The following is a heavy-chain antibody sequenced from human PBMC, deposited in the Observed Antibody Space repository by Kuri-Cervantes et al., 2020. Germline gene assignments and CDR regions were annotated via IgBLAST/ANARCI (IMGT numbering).Heavy chain of an antibody. Sequence: ASVKVSCKASGYTFTGYYMHWVRQAPGQGLEWMGWINPNSGGTNYAQKFQGRVTITTDESTNTAYMELSSLRSEDTAVYYCAREVGAYFDYWGQGTLVTVSS. D-gene: IGHD1-26*01. CDR1: GYTFTGYY. CDR2: INPNSGGT. V-gene: IGHV1-2*02. J-gene: IGHJ4*02. CDR3: AREVGAYFDY.